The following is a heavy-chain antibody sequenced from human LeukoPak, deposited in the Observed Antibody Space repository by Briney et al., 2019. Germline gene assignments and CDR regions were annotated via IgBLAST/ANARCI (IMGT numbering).Heavy chain of an antibody. CDR3: TTDRSHYDSSGYQEYYFDY. CDR2: IKSKTDGGTT. J-gene: IGHJ4*02. Sequence: PGGSLRLSCAASGFTFSNAWMSWVRQAPGKGLEWVGRIKSKTDGGTTDYAAPVKGRFTISRDDSKNTLYLQMNSLKTEDTAVYYCTTDRSHYDSSGYQEYYFDYWGQGTLVTVSS. V-gene: IGHV3-15*01. D-gene: IGHD3-22*01. CDR1: GFTFSNAW.